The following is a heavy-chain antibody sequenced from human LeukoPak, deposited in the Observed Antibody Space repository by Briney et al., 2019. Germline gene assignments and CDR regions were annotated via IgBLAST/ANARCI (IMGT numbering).Heavy chain of an antibody. J-gene: IGHJ6*03. CDR2: INHSGST. CDR1: GGSFSGYY. CDR3: ARTRGPRHSYYYHMDV. Sequence: SETLSLTCAVYGGSFSGYYWSWIRQPPGKGLEWIGEINHSGSTNYNPSLKSRVTISVDTSKNQFSLKLSSVTAADTAVYYCARTRGPRHSYYYHMDVWGKGTTVTVSS. V-gene: IGHV4-34*01.